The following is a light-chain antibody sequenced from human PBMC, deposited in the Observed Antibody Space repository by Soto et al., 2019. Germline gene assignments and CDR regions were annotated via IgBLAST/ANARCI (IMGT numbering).Light chain of an antibody. Sequence: DIQMTQSPSSVSASVGDRVTITCRASQAISNWLAWYQEKPGKALELLIYTASTLESGVPSRFRGRGSWADFALTITNLQPEDFATYYCQQIRNFPLTFGGGTKV. CDR1: QAISNW. CDR2: TAS. J-gene: IGKJ4*01. V-gene: IGKV1D-12*01. CDR3: QQIRNFPLT.